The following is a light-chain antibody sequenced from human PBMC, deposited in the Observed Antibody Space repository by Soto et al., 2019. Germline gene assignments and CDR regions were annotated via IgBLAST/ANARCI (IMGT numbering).Light chain of an antibody. V-gene: IGKV1-39*01. Sequence: DIQMTQSPSPLSASVGDRVTITCRASQSVSKCLNWYQQKPGQDPRLLIYTTSTLQSGVPSRFSGGVSGTEYTLTISGLLPEDFATYYCQQTFSVPYTFGQGTQLDVK. CDR1: QSVSKC. CDR3: QQTFSVPYT. CDR2: TTS. J-gene: IGKJ2*01.